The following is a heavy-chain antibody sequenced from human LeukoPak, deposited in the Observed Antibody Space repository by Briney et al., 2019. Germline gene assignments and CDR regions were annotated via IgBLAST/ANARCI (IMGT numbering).Heavy chain of an antibody. J-gene: IGHJ4*02. CDR1: GYTFTSYA. CDR2: INAGNGNT. CDR3: ARDLKSSSHSDY. Sequence: ASVQVSCKASGYTFTSYAMHWVRQAPGQRLEWMGWINAGNGNTKYSQKFQGRVTITRDTSASTAYMELSSLRSEDTAVYYCARDLKSSSHSDYWGQGTLVTVSS. D-gene: IGHD2-15*01. V-gene: IGHV1-3*01.